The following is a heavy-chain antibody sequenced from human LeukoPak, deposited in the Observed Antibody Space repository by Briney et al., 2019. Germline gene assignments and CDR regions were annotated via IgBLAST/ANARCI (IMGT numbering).Heavy chain of an antibody. J-gene: IGHJ5*02. Sequence: SQTLSLTCTVSGGSINSGDYYWSWVRQPPGKGLEWIGCFFYTGKTFYNPSLQSRVAISGDTAKNQVSLRVTSVTAADTALYYCARTGFTYGSAGSWGQGTLVTVSA. D-gene: IGHD5-18*01. CDR3: ARTGFTYGSAGS. V-gene: IGHV4-30-4*01. CDR2: FFYTGKT. CDR1: GGSINSGDYY.